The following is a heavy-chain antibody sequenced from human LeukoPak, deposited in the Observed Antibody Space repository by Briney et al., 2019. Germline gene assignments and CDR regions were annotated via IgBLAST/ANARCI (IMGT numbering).Heavy chain of an antibody. D-gene: IGHD5-24*01. Sequence: GGSLRLSCSASGFSFSDYDMNWVRQAPGKGLEWVSAISGRSSHIYYGESVKGRFTISRDNAKNSLHLQMNSLRAEDTATYYCARDPEMEKGRDGLDHWGQGTLVIVSS. CDR3: ARDPEMEKGRDGLDH. J-gene: IGHJ4*02. CDR1: GFSFSDYD. CDR2: ISGRSSHI. V-gene: IGHV3-21*01.